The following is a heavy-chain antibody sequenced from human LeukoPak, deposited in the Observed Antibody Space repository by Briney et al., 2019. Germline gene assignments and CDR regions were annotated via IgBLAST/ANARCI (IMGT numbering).Heavy chain of an antibody. V-gene: IGHV3-23*01. CDR1: RFTFSSYA. J-gene: IGHJ4*02. CDR3: AKADTALVEDYYFDY. Sequence: GGSLRLSCAASRFTFSSYAMSWVRQAPGKGLEWVSAITGSGGSTYYADSVKGRFTISRDNSKNTLYLQMNSLRAEDTAVYYCAKADTALVEDYYFDYWGQGTLVTVSS. D-gene: IGHD5-18*01. CDR2: ITGSGGST.